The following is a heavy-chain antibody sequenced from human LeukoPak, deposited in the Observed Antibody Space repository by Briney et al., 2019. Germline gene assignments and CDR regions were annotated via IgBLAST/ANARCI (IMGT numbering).Heavy chain of an antibody. CDR3: AKVWSDY. CDR2: ISYDGSNK. J-gene: IGHJ4*02. D-gene: IGHD2-21*01. CDR1: GFTFSSYG. V-gene: IGHV3-30*18. Sequence: GRSLRLSCAASGFTFSSYGMHWVRQAPGKGLEWVAVISYDGSNKYYADSVKGRFTISRDNSKNTLYLQMNSLRAEDTAVYYCAKVWSDYWGQGTLVTVSS.